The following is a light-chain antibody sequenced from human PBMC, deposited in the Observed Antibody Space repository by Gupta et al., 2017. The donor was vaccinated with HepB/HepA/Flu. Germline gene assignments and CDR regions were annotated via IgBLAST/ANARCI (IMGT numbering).Light chain of an antibody. CDR1: QSVTSN. Sequence: EIVMTQSPATLSVSPGERATLSCRASQSVTSNLAWYQQRPGQAPRLLFYGASTMATGIPARFSGSGSGTEFTLTISSLQSEDFAVYYCQQDNGWPYTFGRGTKLEIK. CDR3: QQDNGWPYT. J-gene: IGKJ2*01. V-gene: IGKV3-15*01. CDR2: GAS.